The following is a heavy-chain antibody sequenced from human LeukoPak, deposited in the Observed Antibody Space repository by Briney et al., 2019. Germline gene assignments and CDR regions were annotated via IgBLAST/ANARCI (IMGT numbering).Heavy chain of an antibody. CDR1: GGSFSGYY. Sequence: NASETLSLTCAVYGGSFSGYYWSWIRQPPGKGLEWIGNIYYTGVTYYNASLKSRVTISVDMSKNQFSLKLSSVTAADTALYYCARLAGDCSSTSCYRYGMDVWGQGTTVTVSS. V-gene: IGHV4-34*01. CDR2: IYYTGVT. J-gene: IGHJ6*02. CDR3: ARLAGDCSSTSCYRYGMDV. D-gene: IGHD2-2*01.